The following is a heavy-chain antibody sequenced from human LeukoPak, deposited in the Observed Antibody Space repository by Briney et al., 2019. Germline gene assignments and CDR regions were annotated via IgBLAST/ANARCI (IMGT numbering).Heavy chain of an antibody. Sequence: PGGSLRLSCAVSGFTFRSYSMHWVRQAPGKGLEFVAAIAGNGDKTYYANSVKGRFTISRDISKNTLYLQMGSLRAEDMAVYYCAREIYCSGGSCSLDAFDIWGQGTMVTVSS. CDR2: IAGNGDKT. J-gene: IGHJ3*02. D-gene: IGHD2-15*01. CDR1: GFTFRSYS. V-gene: IGHV3-64*01. CDR3: AREIYCSGGSCSLDAFDI.